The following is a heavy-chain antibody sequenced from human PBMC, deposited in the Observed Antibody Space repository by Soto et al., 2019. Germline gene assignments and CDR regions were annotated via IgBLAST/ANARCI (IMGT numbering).Heavy chain of an antibody. CDR1: GYSFTSYW. CDR3: ALPMVRGVIDYYYYGMDV. Sequence: PGESLKISCNGSGYSFTSYWIGWVRQMPGKGLGWMGIIYPGDSDTRYSPSFQGQVTISADKSISTAYLQWSSLKASDTAMYYCALPMVRGVIDYYYYGMDVWGQGTTVTVSS. CDR2: IYPGDSDT. D-gene: IGHD3-10*01. J-gene: IGHJ6*02. V-gene: IGHV5-51*01.